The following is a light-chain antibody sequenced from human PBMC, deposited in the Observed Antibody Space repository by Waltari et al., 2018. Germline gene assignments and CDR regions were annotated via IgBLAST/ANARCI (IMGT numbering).Light chain of an antibody. J-gene: IGLJ3*02. CDR1: SGSIGRNY. Sequence: FMLTQPHSVSESPGKTVTISCTRNSGSIGRNYVHWYHQRPGGAPTIVIFEDDQRPSGVPDRFSGSIDSASNSASLTLSGLEIEDEGDYYSQSYDGGIWVFGGGTRLTVL. CDR2: EDD. V-gene: IGLV6-57*04. CDR3: QSYDGGIWV.